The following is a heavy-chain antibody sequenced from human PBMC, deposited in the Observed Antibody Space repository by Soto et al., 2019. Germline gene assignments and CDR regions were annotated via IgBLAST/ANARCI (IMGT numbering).Heavy chain of an antibody. CDR2: MNPNSGNT. Sequence: ASVKVSCKASGYTFTSYDINWVRQATGQGLEWMGWMNPNSGNTGYAQKFQGRVTMTRNTPISTAYMELSSLRSEDTAVYYCARRRKDYGDYYYGMGVWGQGTTVTVSS. V-gene: IGHV1-8*01. CDR3: ARRRKDYGDYYYGMGV. D-gene: IGHD4-17*01. J-gene: IGHJ6*02. CDR1: GYTFTSYD.